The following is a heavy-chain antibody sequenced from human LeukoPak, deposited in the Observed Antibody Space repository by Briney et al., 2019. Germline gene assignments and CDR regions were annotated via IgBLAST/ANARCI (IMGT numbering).Heavy chain of an antibody. D-gene: IGHD3-10*01. J-gene: IGHJ6*03. CDR2: IIPIFGTA. CDR3: ARGRSLWLGYYYYYMDV. Sequence: SVKVSCKAFGYTFTNYYMHWVRQAPGQWLEWMGGIIPIFGTANYAQKFQGRVTITADESTSTAYMELSSLRSEDTAVYYCARGRSLWLGYYYYYMDVWGKGTTVTVSS. CDR1: GYTFTNYY. V-gene: IGHV1-69*13.